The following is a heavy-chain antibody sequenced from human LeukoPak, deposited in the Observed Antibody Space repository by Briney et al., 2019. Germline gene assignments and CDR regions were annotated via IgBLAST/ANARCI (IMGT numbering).Heavy chain of an antibody. V-gene: IGHV3-53*01. CDR1: RFSVSSNY. CDR3: ARDREAYYYYYGMDV. CDR2: IYSGGNT. Sequence: PGGSLRLSCAAPRFSVSSNYMSWVRQAPGKGLEWVSVIYSGGNTYYADSVKGRFTISRDNSKNTLYLQMNSLRAEDTAVYYCARDREAYYYYYGMDVWGQGTTVTVSS. J-gene: IGHJ6*02.